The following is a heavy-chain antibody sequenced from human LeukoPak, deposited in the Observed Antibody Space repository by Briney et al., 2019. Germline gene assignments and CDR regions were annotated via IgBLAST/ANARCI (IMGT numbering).Heavy chain of an antibody. CDR1: GYTFTGYY. J-gene: IGHJ4*02. Sequence: ASVKVSFKASGYTFTGYYMHWVRQAPGQGLEWMGRINPNSGGTNYAQKFQGRVTMTSDTSISTAYMEQSRRRSDDTAVEYCARDHEMVYAIRQWGEGTLVTVSS. V-gene: IGHV1-2*06. CDR3: ARDHEMVYAIRQ. CDR2: INPNSGGT. D-gene: IGHD2-8*01.